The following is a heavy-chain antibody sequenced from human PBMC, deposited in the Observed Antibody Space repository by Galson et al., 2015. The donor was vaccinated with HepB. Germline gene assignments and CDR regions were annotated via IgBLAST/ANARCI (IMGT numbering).Heavy chain of an antibody. D-gene: IGHD3-10*01. Sequence: SLRLSCAASGFTFSSYAMHWVRQAPGKGLEWVAVISYDGSNKYYADSVKGRFTISRDNSKNTLYLQMNSLRAEDTAVYYCARAHLYYYGSGREPFDPWGQGTLVTVSS. J-gene: IGHJ5*02. CDR3: ARAHLYYYGSGREPFDP. CDR2: ISYDGSNK. V-gene: IGHV3-30-3*01. CDR1: GFTFSSYA.